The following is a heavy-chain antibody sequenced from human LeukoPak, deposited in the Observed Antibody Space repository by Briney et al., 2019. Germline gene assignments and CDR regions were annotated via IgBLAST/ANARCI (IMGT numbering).Heavy chain of an antibody. CDR1: GFIFSNYY. J-gene: IGHJ6*03. CDR3: VRAFGGYDSQRFYYNMDV. V-gene: IGHV3-21*06. Sequence: GGSLRLSCAASGFIFSNYYLNWVRQAPGKGLEWVSCIHGSASYNYYADSVKGRFTVSRDSAKNSLYLEMSSLRVEDTAVYYCVRAFGGYDSQRFYYNMDVWGKGTTVTVSS. D-gene: IGHD5-12*01. CDR2: IHGSASYN.